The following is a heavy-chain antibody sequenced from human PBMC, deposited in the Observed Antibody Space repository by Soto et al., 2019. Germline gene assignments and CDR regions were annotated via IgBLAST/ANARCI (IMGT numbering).Heavy chain of an antibody. CDR2: VVAASGDT. D-gene: IGHD3-10*01. CDR3: VAALSRAPAGARA. CDR1: GFTFASST. J-gene: IGHJ1*01. Sequence: QMPMVQSGPEVKKPGTSVKVSCQASGFTFASSTVQWVRQARGQRLEWIGWVVAASGDTNFAQNFQGRVAMTSDMSTRTAHMELNGLRPDDTAVYYCVAALSRAPAGARAWGQGTLVTVSS. V-gene: IGHV1-58*01.